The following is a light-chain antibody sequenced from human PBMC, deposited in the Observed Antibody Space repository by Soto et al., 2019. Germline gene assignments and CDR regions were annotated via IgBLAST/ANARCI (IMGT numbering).Light chain of an antibody. CDR3: QQYNNYPRT. CDR2: DAT. V-gene: IGKV1-5*01. Sequence: SRMTQSPSSFAASTGYIFTITFRAIESIRTWLACYQHKPGKAPKFLIYDATSLESGVPSRFSGSGSGTEFTLTICNLQPDDFATYFCQQYNNYPRTFGLGAKVDI. CDR1: ESIRTW. J-gene: IGKJ1*01.